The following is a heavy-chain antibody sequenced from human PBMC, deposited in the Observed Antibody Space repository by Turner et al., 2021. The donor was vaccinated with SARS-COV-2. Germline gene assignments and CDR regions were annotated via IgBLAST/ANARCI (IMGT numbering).Heavy chain of an antibody. CDR1: GGTFSSYA. Sequence: QVQLVQSGAEVKKPGSSVKVSCKTSGGTFSSYAISWVRQAPGQGLEWIGVIIPILAIANYAQKFQSRVTITADKSTSTAYMRLSSLRSEDTAVYYCARGGNSGNYFDYWGQGTLVTVSS. V-gene: IGHV1-69*10. CDR3: ARGGNSGNYFDY. J-gene: IGHJ4*02. CDR2: IIPILAIA. D-gene: IGHD2-21*02.